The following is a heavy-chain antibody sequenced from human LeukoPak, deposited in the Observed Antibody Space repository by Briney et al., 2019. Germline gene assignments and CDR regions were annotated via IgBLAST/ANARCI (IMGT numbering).Heavy chain of an antibody. CDR1: GYTFTDYY. J-gene: IGHJ4*02. V-gene: IGHV1-2*02. CDR2: INPKSGGT. D-gene: IGHD1-26*01. CDR3: ARRHKHYYQIDY. Sequence: ASVKVSCKASGYTFTDYYIHWVRQAPGQGLEWMGWINPKSGGTKHVVNFQGRVTMTRDTSISTAYMELSRLRSDDTAVFYCARRHKHYYQIDYWGQGTLVTVSS.